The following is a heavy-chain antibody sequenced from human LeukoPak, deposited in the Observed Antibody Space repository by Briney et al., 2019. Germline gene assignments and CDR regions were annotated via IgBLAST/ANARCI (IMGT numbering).Heavy chain of an antibody. CDR3: ARDARTIKQRSDAFDI. CDR2: IYTSGST. Sequence: PSETLSLTCTVSGGSISSGSYYWSWIRQPAGKGLEWIGRIYTSGSTNYNPSLKSRVTISVDTSKNQFSLKLSSVTAADTAVYYCARDARTIKQRSDAFDIWGQGTMVTVSS. D-gene: IGHD4-17*01. J-gene: IGHJ3*02. CDR1: GGSISSGSYY. V-gene: IGHV4-61*02.